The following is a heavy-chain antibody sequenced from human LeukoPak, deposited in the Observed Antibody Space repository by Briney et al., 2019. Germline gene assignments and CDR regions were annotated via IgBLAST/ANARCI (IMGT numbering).Heavy chain of an antibody. CDR3: ARETMIVGIDY. Sequence: KPSETLSLTCTVSGGSISSYYWSWIRQPPGKGLEWIGHIYYSGSTNYNPSLKSRVTISVDTSKNQFSLKLSSVTAADTAVYYCARETMIVGIDYWGQGTLVTVSS. D-gene: IGHD3-22*01. V-gene: IGHV4-59*01. J-gene: IGHJ4*02. CDR2: IYYSGST. CDR1: GGSISSYY.